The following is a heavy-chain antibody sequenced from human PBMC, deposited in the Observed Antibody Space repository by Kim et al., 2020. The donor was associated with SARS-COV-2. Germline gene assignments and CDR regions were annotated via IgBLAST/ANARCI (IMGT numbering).Heavy chain of an antibody. CDR3: AKWSGFDYYSGLDV. D-gene: IGHD3-10*01. J-gene: IGHJ6*04. Sequence: GGFLRFSCAAFGFTFTNYAMNWVRQAPGMGLEWVSAANVGGGITYHADSVKGRFTISTDKSTNPLYLQMNNLRGEDTAVYYCAKWSGFDYYSGLDVWAKG. V-gene: IGHV3-23*01. CDR1: GFTFTNYA. CDR2: ANVGGGIT.